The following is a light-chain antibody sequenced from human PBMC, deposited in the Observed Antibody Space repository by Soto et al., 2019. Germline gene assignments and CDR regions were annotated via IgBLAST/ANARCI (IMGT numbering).Light chain of an antibody. CDR1: QSVLYSSNNKNY. J-gene: IGKJ4*01. CDR3: QQYYSSPLT. Sequence: DIVMTKSPDSLAVSLGERATINCKSSQSVLYSSNNKNYLAWYQQKPGQPPKLLIYWASTRESGVPDRFSGSGSGTDFTLTISSLQAEDVAAYYCQQYYSSPLTFGGGTKV. V-gene: IGKV4-1*01. CDR2: WAS.